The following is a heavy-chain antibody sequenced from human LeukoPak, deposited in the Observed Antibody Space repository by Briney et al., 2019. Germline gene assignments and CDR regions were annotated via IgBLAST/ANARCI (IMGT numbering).Heavy chain of an antibody. V-gene: IGHV1-8*01. Sequence: ASVNVSCKASGYTFTSYDINWVRQATGQGLEWMGWMNPNSGNTGYAQKFQGRVTMTRNTSISTAYMELNSLRAEDTAVYYCARVGNDAFDIWGQGTMVTVSS. CDR2: MNPNSGNT. D-gene: IGHD1-14*01. J-gene: IGHJ3*02. CDR3: ARVGNDAFDI. CDR1: GYTFTSYD.